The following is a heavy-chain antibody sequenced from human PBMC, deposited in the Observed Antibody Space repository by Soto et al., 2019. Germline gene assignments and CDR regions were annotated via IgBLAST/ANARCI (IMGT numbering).Heavy chain of an antibody. V-gene: IGHV1-18*01. J-gene: IGHJ4*02. D-gene: IGHD6-13*01. CDR3: ARGLPRIARIAAAPDFDY. Sequence: SVEVSYEAPGYTYTIYGMRSVHQAPGQGLEWMGWISAYNGNTNYAQKLQGRVTMTTDTSTSTAYMELRSLRSDDTAVYYCARGLPRIARIAAAPDFDYWGQGTLVTVSS. CDR1: GYTYTIYG. CDR2: ISAYNGNT.